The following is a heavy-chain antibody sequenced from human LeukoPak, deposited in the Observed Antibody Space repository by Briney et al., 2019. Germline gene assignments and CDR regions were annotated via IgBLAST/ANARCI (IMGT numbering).Heavy chain of an antibody. CDR1: GFIFSTYW. CDR3: ARVNSGYDKRYYYYYMDV. CDR2: ISYDGSNK. J-gene: IGHJ6*03. V-gene: IGHV3-30*03. Sequence: GGSLRLSCETSGFIFSTYWMSWVSQAPGKGLEWVAVISYDGSNKYYADSVKGRFTISRDNSKNTLYLQMNSLRAEDTAVYYCARVNSGYDKRYYYYYMDVWGKGTTVTVSS. D-gene: IGHD5-12*01.